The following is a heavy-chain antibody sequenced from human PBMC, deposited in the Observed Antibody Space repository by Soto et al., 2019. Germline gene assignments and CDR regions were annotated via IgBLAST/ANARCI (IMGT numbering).Heavy chain of an antibody. V-gene: IGHV4-61*01. CDR1: GVSVSIGSYY. J-gene: IGHJ3*02. CDR2: MYYSGTT. Sequence: SETLSLTCTVSGVSVSIGSYYWSCIRQPPGKGLEWVGCMYYSGTTNYNPSLESRVSISVETSKNQFSLKLSSVTAADTAVYYCARDPASPANWGSGAYDIWGQGTMVTVSS. CDR3: ARDPASPANWGSGAYDI. D-gene: IGHD7-27*01.